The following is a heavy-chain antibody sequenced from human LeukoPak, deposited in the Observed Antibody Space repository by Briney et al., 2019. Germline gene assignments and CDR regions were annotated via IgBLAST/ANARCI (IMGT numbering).Heavy chain of an antibody. CDR3: ARQDKDSSSGGY. V-gene: IGHV1-8*03. D-gene: IGHD6-13*01. Sequence: ASVKVSCKASGYTFTSYDINWVRQATGQGLEWMGWMNPNSDNTGYAQKFQGRVTITRNTSISTAYMELSSLRSEDTAVYYCARQDKDSSSGGYWGQGTLVTVSS. J-gene: IGHJ4*02. CDR2: MNPNSDNT. CDR1: GYTFTSYD.